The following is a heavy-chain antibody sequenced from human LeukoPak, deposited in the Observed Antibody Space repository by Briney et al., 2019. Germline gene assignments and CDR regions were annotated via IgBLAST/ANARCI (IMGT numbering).Heavy chain of an antibody. D-gene: IGHD2-2*01. Sequence: GGSLRLSCGVSGFTFRTYGMHWVRQAPGKGLEWVSIISYDGTTKDYTDFVKGRFTISRDNSKNTLYLQMNSLRAEDTAVYYCAKGATSSSIYYFDYWGQGTLVTVSS. CDR1: GFTFRTYG. V-gene: IGHV3-30*18. CDR3: AKGATSSSIYYFDY. CDR2: ISYDGTTK. J-gene: IGHJ4*02.